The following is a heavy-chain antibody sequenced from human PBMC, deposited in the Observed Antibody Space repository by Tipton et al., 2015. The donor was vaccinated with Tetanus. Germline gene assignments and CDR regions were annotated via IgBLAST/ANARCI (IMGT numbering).Heavy chain of an antibody. J-gene: IGHJ4*02. Sequence: TLSLTCTVSGASISSSDYYWGWIRQPPGQGLEWIGEIHPSGSANSNPSLNSRVTISVDTSKNQFSLRLTSVTAADTAVYYCARGEDTYKSGNYWGQGTLVTVSS. D-gene: IGHD5-24*01. CDR3: ARGEDTYKSGNY. CDR1: GASISSSDYY. V-gene: IGHV4-39*07. CDR2: IHPSGSA.